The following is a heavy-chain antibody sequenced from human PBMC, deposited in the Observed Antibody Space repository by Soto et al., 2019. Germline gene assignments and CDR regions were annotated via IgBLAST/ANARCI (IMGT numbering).Heavy chain of an antibody. CDR2: ISGSGGST. CDR1: GFTFSSYA. J-gene: IGHJ6*02. V-gene: IGHV3-23*01. Sequence: PGGSLRLSCAASGFTFSSYAMSWVRQAPGKGLEWVSAISGSGGSTYYADSVKGRFTISRDNSKNTLYLQMNSLRAEDTAVYYCAKDETGYSSGWSPGYYYGMDVWGQGTTVTVSS. CDR3: AKDETGYSSGWSPGYYYGMDV. D-gene: IGHD6-19*01.